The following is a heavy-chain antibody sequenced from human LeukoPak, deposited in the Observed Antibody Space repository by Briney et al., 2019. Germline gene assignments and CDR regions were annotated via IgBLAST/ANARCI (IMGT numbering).Heavy chain of an antibody. V-gene: IGHV3-21*01. CDR3: ARERIAAADY. J-gene: IGHJ4*02. CDR1: GFTFSSYS. D-gene: IGHD6-13*01. Sequence: GGSLRLSCAASGFTFSSYSVNWVRQAPGKGLEWVSSISSSSSYIYYADSVKGRFTISRDNAKNSLYLQMNSLRAEDTAVYYCARERIAAADYWGQGTLVTVSS. CDR2: ISSSSSYI.